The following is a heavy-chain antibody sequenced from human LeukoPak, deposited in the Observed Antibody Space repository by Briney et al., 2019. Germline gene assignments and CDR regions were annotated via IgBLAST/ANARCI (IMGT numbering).Heavy chain of an antibody. D-gene: IGHD4-11*01. Sequence: SETLSLTCTVSGGSISSYYWSWIRQPPGKGLEWIGYIYYSGSTNYNPSLKSRVTISVDTSKNQLSLNLSSVTAADTAVYYCARSYSYYYYYYGMDVWGQGTTVTVSS. CDR1: GGSISSYY. CDR2: IYYSGST. CDR3: ARSYSYYYYYYGMDV. V-gene: IGHV4-59*08. J-gene: IGHJ6*02.